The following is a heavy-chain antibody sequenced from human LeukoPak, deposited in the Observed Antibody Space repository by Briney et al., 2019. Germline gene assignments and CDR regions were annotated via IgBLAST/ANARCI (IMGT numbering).Heavy chain of an antibody. J-gene: IGHJ4*02. V-gene: IGHV3-30*18. Sequence: GRSLRLSCAASGFTFSSYGMHWVRQAPGKGLEWVAVISYDGSNKYYADSVKGRFTISRDNSKNTLYLQMNSLRAEDTAVYYCAKDPDYWGQGTLVTVSS. CDR3: AKDPDY. CDR2: ISYDGSNK. CDR1: GFTFSSYG.